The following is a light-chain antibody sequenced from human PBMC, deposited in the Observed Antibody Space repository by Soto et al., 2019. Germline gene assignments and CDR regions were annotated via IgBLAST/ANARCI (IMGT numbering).Light chain of an antibody. CDR1: DIGSKS. J-gene: IGLJ2*01. V-gene: IGLV3-21*03. CDR3: HVCDSDGDHPL. Sequence: SYELTQPPSVSVAPGKTARVTCVGNDIGSKSVHWYQQKSGQAPVLVINNEIDRPSGIPERFSGSNSGNTATLTITRVDAGDEADYYCHVCDSDGDHPLFGGGTKLTVL. CDR2: NEI.